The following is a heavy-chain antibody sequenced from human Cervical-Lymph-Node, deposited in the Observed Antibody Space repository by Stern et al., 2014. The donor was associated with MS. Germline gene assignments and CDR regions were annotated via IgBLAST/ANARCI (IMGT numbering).Heavy chain of an antibody. CDR1: GYPFSNYG. J-gene: IGHJ4*02. CDR3: ARRSGSYSFDY. V-gene: IGHV1-18*01. Sequence: VQLVESGAEVKKPGASGRVSCKPTGYPFSNYGISWVRQAPGQGLEWMGWISTYKGRTTYAQTLQGRLNMTRDTSTSTVYMDLRSLTSDDTAVYYCARRSGSYSFDYWGQGTLVTVSS. CDR2: ISTYKGRT. D-gene: IGHD1-26*01.